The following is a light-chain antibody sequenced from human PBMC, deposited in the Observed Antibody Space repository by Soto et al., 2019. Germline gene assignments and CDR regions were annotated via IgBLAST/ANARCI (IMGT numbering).Light chain of an antibody. CDR2: GAS. J-gene: IGKJ4*01. CDR3: QQYDTSPLT. CDR1: RSVRSHS. Sequence: EIVLTKSPGALSLSPGERATLSCGASRSVRSHSLAWYQQKPGQAPRLLIYGASSRATGVPDRFSGSGSGTDFTLTISRLEPEDFAVYHCQQYDTSPLTFGGGTKVDIK. V-gene: IGKV3-20*01.